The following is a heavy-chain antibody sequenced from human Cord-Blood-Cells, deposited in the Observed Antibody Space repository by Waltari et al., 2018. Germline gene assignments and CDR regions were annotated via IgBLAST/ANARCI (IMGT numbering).Heavy chain of an antibody. Sequence: QVQLQESGPGLVKPSETLSLTCAVSGYSISSGYYWGWIRQPPGKGLEWIGSIYHSGSTYYNPSLKSRVTISVDTSKNQFSLKLSSVTAADTAVYYCARGGYEWELIAAFDIWGQGTMVTVSS. CDR1: GYSISSGYY. J-gene: IGHJ3*02. CDR3: ARGGYEWELIAAFDI. D-gene: IGHD1-26*01. CDR2: IYHSGST. V-gene: IGHV4-38-2*01.